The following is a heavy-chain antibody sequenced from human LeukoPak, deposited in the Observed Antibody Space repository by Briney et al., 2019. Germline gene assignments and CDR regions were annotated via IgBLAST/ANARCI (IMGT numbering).Heavy chain of an antibody. CDR2: MNPNSGNT. CDR1: GYTFTSYD. V-gene: IGHV1-8*03. CDR3: ARRGCSSTSCYNNWFDP. D-gene: IGHD2-2*02. J-gene: IGHJ5*02. Sequence: ASVKVSCKASGYTFTSYDINWVRQATGQGLEWMGWMNPNSGNTGYVQKFQGRVTITRNTSISTAYMELSSLRSEDTAVYYCARRGCSSTSCYNNWFDPWGQGTLVTVSS.